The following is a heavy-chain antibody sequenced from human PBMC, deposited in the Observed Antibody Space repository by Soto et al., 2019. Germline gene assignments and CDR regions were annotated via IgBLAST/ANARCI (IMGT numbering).Heavy chain of an antibody. Sequence: GGSLRLSCSVSGYTFSSFNMNWVRQAPGRGLEWLSYISNSGDSIYYADSVKGRYTISRDNAKNSLYLQMNSLRDEDTAVYYCARDDYDSNGYAWGQGTTVTVSS. D-gene: IGHD3-22*01. V-gene: IGHV3-48*02. CDR3: ARDDYDSNGYA. J-gene: IGHJ6*02. CDR2: ISNSGDSI. CDR1: GYTFSSFN.